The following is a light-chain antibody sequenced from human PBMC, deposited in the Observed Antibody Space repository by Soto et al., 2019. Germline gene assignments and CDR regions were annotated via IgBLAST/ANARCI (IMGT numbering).Light chain of an antibody. V-gene: IGKV1-27*01. CDR1: QGISNY. J-gene: IGKJ1*01. CDR2: AAS. CDR3: QKYNSALTWT. Sequence: DIQMTQSPSSLSASVGDRVTITCRASQGISNYLAWYQQKPGKVPKLLIYAASTLQSGVPSRFSGSGSGTDFTLTISSLQPEDVATYYCQKYNSALTWTFGRGTKVEIK.